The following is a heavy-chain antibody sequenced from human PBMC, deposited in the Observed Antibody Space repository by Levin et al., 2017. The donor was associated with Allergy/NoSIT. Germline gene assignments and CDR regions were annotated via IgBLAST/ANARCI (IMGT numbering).Heavy chain of an antibody. D-gene: IGHD3-10*01. J-gene: IGHJ4*02. Sequence: PGGSLRLSCAASGFTFSSYYMHWVRQAPGKGLVWVSRINSDGSSSNYADSVKGRFTISRDNAKNTLYLQMTSLRAEDTALYYCAGRGTSYYYGAGTFDYWGQGTQVTVSS. CDR3: AGRGTSYYYGAGTFDY. CDR2: INSDGSSS. V-gene: IGHV3-74*01. CDR1: GFTFSSYY.